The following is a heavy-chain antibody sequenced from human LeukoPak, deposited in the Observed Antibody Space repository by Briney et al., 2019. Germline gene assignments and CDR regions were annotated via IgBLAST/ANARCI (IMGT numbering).Heavy chain of an antibody. J-gene: IGHJ6*01. V-gene: IGHV3-48*02. CDR3: ARVQGICSVSTCSVNSAYV. CDR2: ISSGGSTI. D-gene: IGHD2-15*01. CDR1: GFTFRSYS. Sequence: GGSLRLSCEASGFTFRSYSMNWVRQAPGKGLEWVSYISSGGSTIYYADSLKGRFTISRDNARNLLFLQMDGLREEDTAMYYCARVQGICSVSTCSVNSAYVSGTGTTVSVSS.